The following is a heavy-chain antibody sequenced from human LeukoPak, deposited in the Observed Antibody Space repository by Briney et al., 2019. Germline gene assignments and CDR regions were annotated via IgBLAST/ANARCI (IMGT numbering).Heavy chain of an antibody. CDR1: GFTFSSYS. CDR3: ARALVATIDDY. D-gene: IGHD5-12*01. J-gene: IGHJ4*02. V-gene: IGHV3-48*01. Sequence: PGGSLRLSCAASGFTFSSYSMNWVCQAPGKGLEWVSYISSSSSTIYYADSVKGRFTISRDNAKNSLYLQMNSLRAEDTAVYYCARALVATIDDYWGQGTLVTVSS. CDR2: ISSSSSTI.